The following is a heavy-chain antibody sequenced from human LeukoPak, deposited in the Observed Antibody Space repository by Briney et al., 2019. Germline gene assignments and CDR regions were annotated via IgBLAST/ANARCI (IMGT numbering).Heavy chain of an antibody. Sequence: SETLSLTCTVSGGSISSYYRSWIRQPPGKGLEWIGYIYYSGSTNYNPSLKSRVTISVDTSKNQFSLKLSSVTAADTAVYYCARLGFVVPAVIFAYWGQGTLVTVSS. V-gene: IGHV4-59*01. CDR2: IYYSGST. J-gene: IGHJ4*02. CDR1: GGSISSYY. CDR3: ARLGFVVPAVIFAY. D-gene: IGHD2-2*01.